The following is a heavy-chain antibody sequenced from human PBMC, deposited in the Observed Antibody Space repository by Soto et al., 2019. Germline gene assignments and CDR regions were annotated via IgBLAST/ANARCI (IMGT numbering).Heavy chain of an antibody. V-gene: IGHV4-59*08. CDR1: GDSVTSHY. CDR2: MHYTGFS. Sequence: ETLSLTCSFSGDSVTSHYLTWIRQSPEKGLEWIGYMHYTGFSHYNPSLKSRLTISVDRSKNQSSLRLTSVTAADTAVYYCARHGGGYGGYDWDYLDYWGLGTLVTVSS. J-gene: IGHJ4*02. CDR3: ARHGGGYGGYDWDYLDY. D-gene: IGHD5-12*01.